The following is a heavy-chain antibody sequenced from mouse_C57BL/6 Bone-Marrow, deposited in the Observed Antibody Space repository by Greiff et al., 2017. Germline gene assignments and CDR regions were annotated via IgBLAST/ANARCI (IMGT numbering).Heavy chain of an antibody. CDR1: GFTFSDYG. CDR3: ARGDYAYEGAWFAY. V-gene: IGHV5-17*01. Sequence: EVQGVESGGGLVKPGGSLKLSCAASGFTFSDYGMHWVRQAPEKGLKWVAYISSGSSTIYYTDTVKGRFTISRANAENTLFLQMTSLRSEDTAMYYCARGDYAYEGAWFAYWGQGTLVTVSA. J-gene: IGHJ3*01. D-gene: IGHD2-2*01. CDR2: ISSGSSTI.